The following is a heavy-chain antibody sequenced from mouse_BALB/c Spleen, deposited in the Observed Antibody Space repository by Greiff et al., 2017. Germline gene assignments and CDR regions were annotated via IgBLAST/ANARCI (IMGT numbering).Heavy chain of an antibody. D-gene: IGHD2-1*01. CDR2: IDPANGNT. Sequence: VHVKQSGAELVKPGASVKLSCTASGFNIKDTYMHWVKQRPEQGLEWIGRIDPANGNTKYDPKFQGKATITADTSSNTAYLQLSSLTSEDTAVYYCADYGNFAYWGQGTLVTVSA. CDR3: ADYGNFAY. CDR1: GFNIKDTY. V-gene: IGHV14-3*02. J-gene: IGHJ3*01.